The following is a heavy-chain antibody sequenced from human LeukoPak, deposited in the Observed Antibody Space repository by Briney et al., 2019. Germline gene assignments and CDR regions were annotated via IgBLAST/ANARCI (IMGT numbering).Heavy chain of an antibody. CDR3: AGYSSGWAPFDY. V-gene: IGHV3-23*01. J-gene: IGHJ4*02. D-gene: IGHD6-19*01. Sequence: GGSLRLSCAASDFTFSSYAMNWVRQAPGKGLEWVSGISGSGGTTYYADSVKGRFTISRDNAKNSLYLQMNSLRAEDTAVYYCAGYSSGWAPFDYWGQGTLVTVSS. CDR2: ISGSGGTT. CDR1: DFTFSSYA.